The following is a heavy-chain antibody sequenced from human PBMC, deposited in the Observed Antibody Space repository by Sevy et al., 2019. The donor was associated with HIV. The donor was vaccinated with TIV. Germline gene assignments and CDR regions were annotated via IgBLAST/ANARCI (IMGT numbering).Heavy chain of an antibody. CDR3: ARKMGGGSGMAFLVDY. J-gene: IGHJ4*02. Sequence: GGSLRLSCAASGFTLSNFAMGWVRQAPGKGLDWISVISGAGDYTYYANSVKGRFTISRDNSKNTLYLHMNSLRAEDTAIFYCARKMGGGSGMAFLVDYWGQGTLVTVSS. D-gene: IGHD5-18*01. V-gene: IGHV3-23*01. CDR1: GFTLSNFA. CDR2: ISGAGDYT.